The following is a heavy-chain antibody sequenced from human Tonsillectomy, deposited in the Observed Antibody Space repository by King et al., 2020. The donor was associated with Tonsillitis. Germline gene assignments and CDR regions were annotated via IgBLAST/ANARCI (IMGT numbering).Heavy chain of an antibody. CDR3: ASDQYYYDSSGYYSHY. D-gene: IGHD3-22*01. CDR1: GGTFSSYA. V-gene: IGHV1-69*04. Sequence: QLVQSGAEVKKPGSSVKVSCKASGGTFSSYAISWVRQAPGQGLEWMGRIIPILGIANYAQKFQGRVTITADKSTSTAYMELSSLRSEDTAVYYCASDQYYYDSSGYYSHYWGQGTLVTVSS. CDR2: IIPILGIA. J-gene: IGHJ4*02.